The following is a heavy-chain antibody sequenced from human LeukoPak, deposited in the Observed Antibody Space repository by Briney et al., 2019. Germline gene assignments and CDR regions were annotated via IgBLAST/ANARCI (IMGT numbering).Heavy chain of an antibody. V-gene: IGHV3-23*01. CDR3: AKVGDGSGSYSDY. Sequence: GGSLRLSCAASGFTFRSYAMSWVRQAPGKGLEWVSAISGSGGSTYYADSVKGRFTISRDNSKNTLYLQMNSLRAEDTAVYYCAKVGDGSGSYSDYWGQGTLVTVSS. J-gene: IGHJ4*02. D-gene: IGHD3-10*01. CDR2: ISGSGGST. CDR1: GFTFRSYA.